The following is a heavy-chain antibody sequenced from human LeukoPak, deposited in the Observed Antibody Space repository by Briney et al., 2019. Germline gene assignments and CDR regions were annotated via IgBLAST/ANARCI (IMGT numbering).Heavy chain of an antibody. Sequence: SVKVSCKASGGTFSSYAISWVRQAPGQGLEWMGGIIPIFGTANYAQKFQGRVTATADKSTSTAYMELSSLRSEDTAVYYCARCKDGGYINWFDPWGQGTLVTVSS. V-gene: IGHV1-69*06. J-gene: IGHJ5*02. CDR2: IIPIFGTA. CDR1: GGTFSSYA. D-gene: IGHD5-12*01. CDR3: ARCKDGGYINWFDP.